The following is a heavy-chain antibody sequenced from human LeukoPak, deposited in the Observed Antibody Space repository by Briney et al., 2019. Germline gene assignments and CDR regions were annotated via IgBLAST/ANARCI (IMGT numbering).Heavy chain of an antibody. CDR3: ARGMSYMVV. V-gene: IGHV3-23*01. J-gene: IGHJ6*03. CDR2: ISGSGGST. CDR1: GFTFSSYA. D-gene: IGHD2-8*01. Sequence: GGSLRLSCAASGFTFSSYAMSWVRQAPGKGLEWVSAISGSGGSTYYADSVKGRFTISRDNAKNSLYLQMNSLRAEDTAVYYCARGMSYMVVWGKGTTVTVSS.